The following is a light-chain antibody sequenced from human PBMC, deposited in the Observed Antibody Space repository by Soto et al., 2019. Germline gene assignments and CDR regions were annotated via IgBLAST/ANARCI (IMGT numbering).Light chain of an antibody. CDR1: QSVSSAY. V-gene: IGKV3-20*01. J-gene: IGKJ1*01. CDR3: QQYGSSPPWR. Sequence: EIVLTQSPGTLSLSPGERATLSCRASQSVSSAYLAWYQQKPGQAPRLLIYGASSRATGIPARFSGSGSGADFTHNISRLEREEFAVDYCQQYGSSPPWRFGQGTKVEIK. CDR2: GAS.